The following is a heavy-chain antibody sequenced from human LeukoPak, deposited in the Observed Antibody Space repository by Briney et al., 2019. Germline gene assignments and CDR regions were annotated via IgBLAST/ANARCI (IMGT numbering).Heavy chain of an antibody. V-gene: IGHV3-7*01. D-gene: IGHD2-15*01. CDR2: IKQDGSEK. CDR3: ARDPRAGGSQFDY. CDR1: GFTFSSYW. Sequence: PGGSLRLSCAASGFTFSSYWMSWVRQAPGKGLEWVANIKQDGSEKYYVDSVKGRFTISRDNAKNSLYLQMSSLRAEDTAVYYCARDPRAGGSQFDYWGQGTLVTVSS. J-gene: IGHJ4*02.